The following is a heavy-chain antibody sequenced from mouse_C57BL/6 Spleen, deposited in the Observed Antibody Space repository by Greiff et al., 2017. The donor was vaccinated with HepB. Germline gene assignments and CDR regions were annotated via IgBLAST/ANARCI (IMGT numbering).Heavy chain of an antibody. J-gene: IGHJ2*01. D-gene: IGHD2-5*01. CDR3: ARDYSNYEHYFDY. Sequence: EVKVVESGGGLVKPGGSLKLSCAASGFTFSDYGMHWVRQAPEKGLEWVAYISSGSSTIYYADTVKGRFTISRDNAKNTLFLQMPSLRSEDTAMYYCARDYSNYEHYFDYWGQGTTLTVSS. CDR2: ISSGSSTI. V-gene: IGHV5-17*01. CDR1: GFTFSDYG.